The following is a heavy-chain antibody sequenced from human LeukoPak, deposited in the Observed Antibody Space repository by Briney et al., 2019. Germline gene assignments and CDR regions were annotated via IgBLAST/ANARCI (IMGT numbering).Heavy chain of an antibody. V-gene: IGHV3-48*04. CDR1: GFTFSSYS. D-gene: IGHD1-26*01. Sequence: GGSLRLSCAASGFTFSSYSMNWVRQAPGKGLEWLSYISSSNNTTYYADSVKGRFTISRDNAENSLYLQMNSLRAEDTAVYYCASRLGAKGYWGQGTLVTVSS. J-gene: IGHJ4*02. CDR3: ASRLGAKGY. CDR2: ISSSNNTT.